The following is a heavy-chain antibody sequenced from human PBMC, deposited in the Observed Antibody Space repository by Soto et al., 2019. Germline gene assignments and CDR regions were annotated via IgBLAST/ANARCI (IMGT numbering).Heavy chain of an antibody. Sequence: SETLSLTCAVYGGSFSGYYWSWIRQPPGKGLEWIGEINDSGSTNYNPSLKSRVTISVDTSKNQFSLKVSSVTAADTAVYYCARDHDYYDSSGYYLFDYWGQGTLVTVSS. CDR2: INDSGST. CDR1: GGSFSGYY. J-gene: IGHJ4*02. V-gene: IGHV4-34*01. D-gene: IGHD3-22*01. CDR3: ARDHDYYDSSGYYLFDY.